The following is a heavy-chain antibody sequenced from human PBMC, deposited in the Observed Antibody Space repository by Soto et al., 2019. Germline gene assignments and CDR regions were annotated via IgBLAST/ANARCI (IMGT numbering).Heavy chain of an antibody. CDR1: GFTFSSFS. CDR2: ISGGSVNI. D-gene: IGHD1-26*01. CDR3: AKDEFGGAAKY. V-gene: IGHV3-23*01. Sequence: EVQLLESGGDLVQPGGSLRLSCAASGFTFSSFSMHWIRQTPGSGLVWVSTISGGSVNIHYADSVKGRFTISRDNSRNTLYLQMTRLRVEDTATYYCAKDEFGGAAKYWGQGTLVSVSS. J-gene: IGHJ4*02.